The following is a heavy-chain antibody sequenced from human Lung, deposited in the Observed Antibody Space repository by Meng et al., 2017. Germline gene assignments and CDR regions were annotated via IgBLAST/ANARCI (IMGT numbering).Heavy chain of an antibody. CDR1: GFSLSTDKMC. D-gene: IGHD3-16*01. J-gene: IGHJ6*02. V-gene: IGHV2-70*01. CDR2: IDWAGGA. Sequence: SGPTLVKPTQTLTLTCTFSGFSLSTDKMCIVWIRQSPGKALEWLALIDWAGGAYYSTSLEPRLTLSMGTSKNQVVLKLTKMVPVDTGTYFCARIPGGYYDYGGAKYRYYGMDVWGQGTTVTVSS. CDR3: ARIPGGYYDYGGAKYRYYGMDV.